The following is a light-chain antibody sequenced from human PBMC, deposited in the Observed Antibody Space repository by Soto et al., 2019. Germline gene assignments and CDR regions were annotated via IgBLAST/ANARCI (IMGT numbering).Light chain of an antibody. CDR3: QQRANWPGT. CDR2: DAS. CDR1: RSVSSY. J-gene: IGKJ1*01. Sequence: EIVLTQSPATLSLSPGESATLSCRATRSVSSYLAWYQQKPGQAPRLLIYDASDRATGIPARFSGSGSGTDFTLTISSLEPEDSAVYYCQQRANWPGTFGQGTKVDI. V-gene: IGKV3-11*01.